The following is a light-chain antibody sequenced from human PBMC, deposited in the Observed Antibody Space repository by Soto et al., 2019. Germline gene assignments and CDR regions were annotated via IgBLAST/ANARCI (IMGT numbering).Light chain of an antibody. Sequence: DLQMTQSPSTLSASVGDRVTITCRASQSISSWLAWYQQKPGKAPKLLIYKASSLESGVPSRFSGSGSGTEFTLTISSLQPDDFATYYRQQYNSYSWTFDQGTKVEIK. CDR3: QQYNSYSWT. J-gene: IGKJ1*01. V-gene: IGKV1-5*03. CDR1: QSISSW. CDR2: KAS.